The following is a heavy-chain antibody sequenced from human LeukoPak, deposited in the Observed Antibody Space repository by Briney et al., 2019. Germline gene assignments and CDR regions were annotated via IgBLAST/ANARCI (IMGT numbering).Heavy chain of an antibody. CDR2: ISSSSGTI. D-gene: IGHD1-26*01. CDR3: ARGRKIVGATGYFDY. Sequence: PGGSPRLSCAASGFTFSSYDMNWVRQAPGKGLEWVSYISSSSGTIYYADSVKGRFTISRDNAKNSLYLQMNSLRAEDTAVYYCARGRKIVGATGYFDYWGQGTLVTVSS. J-gene: IGHJ4*02. V-gene: IGHV3-48*01. CDR1: GFTFSSYD.